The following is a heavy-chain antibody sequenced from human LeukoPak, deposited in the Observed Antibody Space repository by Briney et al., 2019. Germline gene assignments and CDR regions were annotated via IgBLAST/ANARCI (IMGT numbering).Heavy chain of an antibody. D-gene: IGHD4-23*01. V-gene: IGHV1-46*01. J-gene: IGHJ5*02. Sequence: ASVKVSCKASGYSFTSHSMHWVRQAPGQGLEWMGLINPRGTSTIYAEKFQGRIIMTRDMSTTTDYMELSSLKSDDTAVYYCARDNSIHERGWWFDPWGQGTLVTVSS. CDR2: INPRGTST. CDR1: GYSFTSHS. CDR3: ARDNSIHERGWWFDP.